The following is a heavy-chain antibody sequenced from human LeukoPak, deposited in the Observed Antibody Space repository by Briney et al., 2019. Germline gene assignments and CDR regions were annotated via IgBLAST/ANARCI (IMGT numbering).Heavy chain of an antibody. CDR3: ARLAAGISDY. Sequence: SETLSLTCTVSGGSIGSSSYYWGWIRQPPGKGLEWIGSIYYSGSTYYNPSLKSRVTISVDTSKNQFSLKLSSVTAADTAVYYCARLAAGISDYWGQGTLVTVSS. V-gene: IGHV4-39*01. CDR2: IYYSGST. J-gene: IGHJ4*02. CDR1: GGSIGSSSYY. D-gene: IGHD3-10*01.